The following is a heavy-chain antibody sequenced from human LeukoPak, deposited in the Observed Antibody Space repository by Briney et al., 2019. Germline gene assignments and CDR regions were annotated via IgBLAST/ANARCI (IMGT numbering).Heavy chain of an antibody. CDR2: ISGSGSST. Sequence: GGSLRLSCAASGFTFTSYAMNWVRQAPGKGLEWVSTISGSGSSTYYVDSVKGRFTISRDNSKNTLYLQMNSLRAEDTAVYYCALEIVVVPAAIGVGVGFSDYWGQGTLVTVSS. J-gene: IGHJ4*02. CDR1: GFTFTSYA. CDR3: ALEIVVVPAAIGVGVGFSDY. D-gene: IGHD2-2*02. V-gene: IGHV3-23*01.